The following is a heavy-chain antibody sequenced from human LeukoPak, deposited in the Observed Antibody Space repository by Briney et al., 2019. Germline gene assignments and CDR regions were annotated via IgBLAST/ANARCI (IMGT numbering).Heavy chain of an antibody. Sequence: GGSLRLSCAASGFTVSSNYMSWVRQAPGKGLEWVSVIYSGGSTYYADSVKGRFTISRDNSKNTLYLQMNSLRAEDTAVYYCARDTSGWHNDAFDLWGQGTRVIVSS. V-gene: IGHV3-66*01. D-gene: IGHD6-19*01. J-gene: IGHJ3*01. CDR1: GFTVSSNY. CDR2: IYSGGST. CDR3: ARDTSGWHNDAFDL.